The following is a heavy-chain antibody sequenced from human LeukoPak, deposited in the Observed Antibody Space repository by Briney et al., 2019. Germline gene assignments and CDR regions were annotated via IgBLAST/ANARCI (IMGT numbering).Heavy chain of an antibody. Sequence: SETLSLTCAVYGGSFSGYYWSWIRQPPGKGLEWIGEINHSGSTNYNPSLKSRVTISVDTSKNQFSLKLSSVTAADTAVYYCAKDGDIAALDYWGQGTLVTVSS. CDR3: AKDGDIAALDY. D-gene: IGHD6-6*01. J-gene: IGHJ4*02. CDR1: GGSFSGYY. V-gene: IGHV4-34*01. CDR2: INHSGST.